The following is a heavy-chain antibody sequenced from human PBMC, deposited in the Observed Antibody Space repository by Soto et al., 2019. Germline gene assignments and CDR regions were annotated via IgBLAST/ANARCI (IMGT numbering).Heavy chain of an antibody. D-gene: IGHD6-13*01. CDR1: GFTFNNYA. Sequence: WGALLVSCVASGFTFNNYAFDWVRQTPGTGLEWVAVISNDGSDKYYADSVKGRFTISRDNSKNTLHLQMDSLRAEDTAVYFCAKVRIAPEKTFYFDSWGQGTMVTVSS. V-gene: IGHV3-30*18. CDR3: AKVRIAPEKTFYFDS. CDR2: ISNDGSDK. J-gene: IGHJ4*02.